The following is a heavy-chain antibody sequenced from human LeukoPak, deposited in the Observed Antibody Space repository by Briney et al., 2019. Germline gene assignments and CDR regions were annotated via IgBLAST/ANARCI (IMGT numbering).Heavy chain of an antibody. V-gene: IGHV4-59*12. CDR1: GGSISSYY. Sequence: PSETLSLTCTVSGGSISSYYWSWIRQPPGKGLEWIGYIYYSGSTNYNPSLKSRVTISVDTSKNQFSLKLSSVTAADTAVYYCARTTKTPITIFGVVIPRSSEYFQHWGQGTLVTVSS. J-gene: IGHJ1*01. CDR3: ARTTKTPITIFGVVIPRSSEYFQH. CDR2: IYYSGST. D-gene: IGHD3-3*01.